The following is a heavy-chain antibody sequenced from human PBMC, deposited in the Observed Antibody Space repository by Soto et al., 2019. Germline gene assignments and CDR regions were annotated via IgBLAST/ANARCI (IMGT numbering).Heavy chain of an antibody. Sequence: EVQLVESGGGLVQPGGSLRLSCEASGFTFRNYDMHWVRQGTGKGLEWVSGISAAGDPDYADSGEGRFTISRENAQNSFFLQMSSLRVGDTAVYYCARTDRDFYGLDVWGQGTTVIVSS. CDR2: ISAAGDP. V-gene: IGHV3-13*05. CDR3: ARTDRDFYGLDV. CDR1: GFTFRNYD. J-gene: IGHJ6*02.